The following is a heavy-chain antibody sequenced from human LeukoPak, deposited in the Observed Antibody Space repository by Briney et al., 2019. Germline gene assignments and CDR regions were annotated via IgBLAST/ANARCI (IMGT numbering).Heavy chain of an antibody. CDR1: GASISSYY. J-gene: IGHJ4*02. V-gene: IGHV4-59*12. CDR3: ARGVAVAGLDY. D-gene: IGHD6-19*01. CDR2: IYYSGTT. Sequence: SETLSLTCTVSGASISSYYWSWIRQPPGKGLEWIGYIYYSGTTKYNPSLKSRVTISVDKSKNQFSLKLSSVTAADTAVYYCARGVAVAGLDYWGQGTLVTVPS.